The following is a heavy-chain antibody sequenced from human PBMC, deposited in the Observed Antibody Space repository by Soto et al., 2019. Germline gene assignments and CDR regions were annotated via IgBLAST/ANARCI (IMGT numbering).Heavy chain of an antibody. CDR2: IYPDDSDT. Sequence: GESLKISCQASGYSFSNFWIAWVRQMPGEGLEWLGIIYPDDSDTRYSPSFLGQVTISADKSIKTTYLQWSSLKASDTAIYFCASSVLVTSTMNYFDLWGQGTLVT. V-gene: IGHV5-51*01. CDR3: ASSVLVTSTMNYFDL. CDR1: GYSFSNFW. D-gene: IGHD2-8*02. J-gene: IGHJ4*02.